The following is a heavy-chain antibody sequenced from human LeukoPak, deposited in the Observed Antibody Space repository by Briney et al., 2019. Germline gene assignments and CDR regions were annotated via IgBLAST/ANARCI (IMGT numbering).Heavy chain of an antibody. CDR1: GFTFSSYA. CDR3: AKDSFNQKYSDSSGLGAFDI. J-gene: IGHJ3*02. D-gene: IGHD3-22*01. CDR2: ISGSGGST. V-gene: IGHV3-23*01. Sequence: GGSLRLSCAASGFTFSSYAMSWVRQAPGKGLEWVSAISGSGGSTYYADSVKGRFTISRDNSKNTLYLQMNSPRAEDTAVYYCAKDSFNQKYSDSSGLGAFDIWGQGTKVTVSS.